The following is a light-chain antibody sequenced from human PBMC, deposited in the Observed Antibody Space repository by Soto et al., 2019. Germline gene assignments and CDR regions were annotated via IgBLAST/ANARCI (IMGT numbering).Light chain of an antibody. Sequence: QSALTQPRSVSGSPGQSVTISCTGTNSDIGGYNYVSWYQQHPGKAPKVMIYDVSRRPSGVLDRFSGSKSGNTVSLTISGLQAEDEADYYCCSYAGTYNFWVFGGGTKLTVL. J-gene: IGLJ3*02. CDR1: NSDIGGYNY. CDR3: CSYAGTYNFWV. CDR2: DVS. V-gene: IGLV2-11*01.